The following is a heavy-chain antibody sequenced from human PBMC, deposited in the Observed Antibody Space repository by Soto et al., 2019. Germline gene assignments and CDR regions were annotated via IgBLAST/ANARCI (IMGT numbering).Heavy chain of an antibody. D-gene: IGHD3-22*01. Sequence: QIQLQESGPGLLKPSETLSLSCTVSDGSITPNYYTWVRQPPGKGLEWIGYVYYAGTTTYHPSLKSRVTISIDTSKNEVSLKLTSVTAADTAVYYCARLGAYYQALDSWGQGTLVTVSS. CDR2: VYYAGTT. J-gene: IGHJ4*02. V-gene: IGHV4-59*08. CDR3: ARLGAYYQALDS. CDR1: DGSITPNY.